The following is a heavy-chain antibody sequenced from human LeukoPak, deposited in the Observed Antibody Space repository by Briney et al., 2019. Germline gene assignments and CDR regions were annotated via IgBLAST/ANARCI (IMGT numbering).Heavy chain of an antibody. CDR2: IYYSGST. CDR1: GGSISSNTYY. D-gene: IGHD5-18*01. Sequence: SETLSLTCTVSGGSISSNTYYWGWIRQPPGKGLEWIGSIYYSGSTYYNPSLKSRVTISVDTSKNQFSLKLSSVTAADTAVYYCARHLGYSYGSAFDIWGQGTMVTVSS. CDR3: ARHLGYSYGSAFDI. J-gene: IGHJ3*02. V-gene: IGHV4-39*01.